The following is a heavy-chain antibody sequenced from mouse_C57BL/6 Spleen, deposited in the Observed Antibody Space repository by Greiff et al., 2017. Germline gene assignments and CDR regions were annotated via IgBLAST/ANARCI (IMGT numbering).Heavy chain of an antibody. D-gene: IGHD1-1*01. CDR2: IHPRDGST. V-gene: IGHV1-78*01. J-gene: IGHJ4*01. CDR1: GYTFTDHT. CDR3: ARWRYYGGSWGAMDY. Sequence: QVQLQQSDAELVKPGASVKISCKVSGYTFTDHTIHWVKQRPEQGLEWIGYIHPRDGSTKYNEKFNGKATLTADKSSSTAYMLLNSLTSEDSAVYFCARWRYYGGSWGAMDYWGQGTSVTVSS.